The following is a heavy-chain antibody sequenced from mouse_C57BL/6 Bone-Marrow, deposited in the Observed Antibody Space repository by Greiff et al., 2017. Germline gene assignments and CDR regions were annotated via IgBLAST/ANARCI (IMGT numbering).Heavy chain of an antibody. CDR3: ARDYGRNFDY. D-gene: IGHD1-1*01. V-gene: IGHV1-82*01. J-gene: IGHJ2*01. Sequence: QVQLQQSGPELVKPGASVKISCKASGYAFSRSWMNWVKQRPGKGLEWIGRIYTGDGDNNYNGKLKGKATLTADKSSSTAYMQLSSLTSEDSAVDFCARDYGRNFDYWGQGTTLTVSS. CDR1: GYAFSRSW. CDR2: IYTGDGDN.